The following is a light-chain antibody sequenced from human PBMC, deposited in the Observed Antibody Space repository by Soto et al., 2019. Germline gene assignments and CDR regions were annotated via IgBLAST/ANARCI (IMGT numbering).Light chain of an antibody. V-gene: IGLV2-14*01. CDR1: SSDVGGYNY. J-gene: IGLJ1*01. CDR3: SSYTSSSTPYV. Sequence: QSALTQPASVSGSPGQSITISCTGTSSDVGGYNYFSWYQHHPGKAPKLMIYEVSNRPSGVSNRFSGSKSGNTASLTISGLQAEDEADYYCSSYTSSSTPYVFGTGTKLTVL. CDR2: EVS.